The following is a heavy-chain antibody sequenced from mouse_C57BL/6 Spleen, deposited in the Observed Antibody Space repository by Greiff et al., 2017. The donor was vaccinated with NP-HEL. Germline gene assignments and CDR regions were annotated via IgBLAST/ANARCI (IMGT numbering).Heavy chain of an antibody. J-gene: IGHJ2*01. D-gene: IGHD1-1*01. CDR3: AEETVVARGYFDY. CDR1: GYTFTSYW. Sequence: QVQLKQPGAELVRPGTSVKLSCKASGYTFTSYWMHWVKQRPGQGLEWIGVIDPSDSYTNYNQKFKGKATLTVDTSSSTAYMQLSSLTSEDSAVYYCAEETVVARGYFDYWGQGTTLTVSS. V-gene: IGHV1-59*01. CDR2: IDPSDSYT.